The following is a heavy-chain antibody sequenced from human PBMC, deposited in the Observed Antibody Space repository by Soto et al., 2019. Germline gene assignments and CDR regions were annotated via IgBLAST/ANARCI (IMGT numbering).Heavy chain of an antibody. CDR1: GFTFSSYA. V-gene: IGHV3-23*01. CDR2: ISGSGDST. CDR3: AMRGPGTYFDS. D-gene: IGHD6-13*01. Sequence: EVQLLDSGGGLVQPGGSLRLSCAASGFTFSSYAMHWFRQAPGKGLEWVSVISGSGDSTYYADSVKGRFTISRDNSKNTLYLQMNSLSTEDTAVYYCAMRGPGTYFDSWGQGTLVTVSS. J-gene: IGHJ4*02.